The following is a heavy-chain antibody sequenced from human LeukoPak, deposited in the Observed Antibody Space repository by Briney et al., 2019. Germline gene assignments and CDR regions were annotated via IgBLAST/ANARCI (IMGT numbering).Heavy chain of an antibody. D-gene: IGHD4-17*01. CDR2: ISSNGGST. CDR3: VKDPLYGDYEANYYYYGMDV. CDR1: GSTFSSYA. V-gene: IGHV3-64D*09. J-gene: IGHJ6*02. Sequence: GGSLRLSCSASGSTFSSYAMHWVRQAPGKGLEYVSAISSNGGSTYYADSVKGRFTISRDNSKNTLYLQMSSLRVEDTAVYYCVKDPLYGDYEANYYYYGMDVWGQGTTVTVSS.